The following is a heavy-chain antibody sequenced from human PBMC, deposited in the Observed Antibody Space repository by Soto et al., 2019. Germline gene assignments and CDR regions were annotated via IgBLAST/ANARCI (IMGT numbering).Heavy chain of an antibody. J-gene: IGHJ3*02. V-gene: IGHV5-51*01. CDR1: GYSFTSYW. Sequence: GESLKISCKGFGYSFTSYWIGWVRQMPGKGLECMGIIYPGHSDTRYSPSFQGQVTISVDKSINTTYLQWPSLKASDTAMYYCVRRNSAFDIWGQGTMVTVSS. CDR3: VRRNSAFDI. CDR2: IYPGHSDT.